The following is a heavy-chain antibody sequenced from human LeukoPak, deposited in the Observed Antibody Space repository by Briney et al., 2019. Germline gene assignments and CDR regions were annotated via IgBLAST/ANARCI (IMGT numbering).Heavy chain of an antibody. V-gene: IGHV4-4*07. CDR1: GGSISSYY. J-gene: IGHJ4*02. Sequence: PSETLSLTCTVSGGSISSYYWSWIRQPAGKGLEWIGRIYTSGSTYYNPSLKSRVTISVDTSKNRFSLRLSSVTAADTAVYYCARTGDLSVFDYWGQGTLVTVSS. CDR3: ARTGDLSVFDY. CDR2: IYTSGST. D-gene: IGHD7-27*01.